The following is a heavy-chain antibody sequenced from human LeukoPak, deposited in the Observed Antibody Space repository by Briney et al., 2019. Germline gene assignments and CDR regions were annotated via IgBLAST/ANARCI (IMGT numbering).Heavy chain of an antibody. CDR3: ARDGSYSSSQSAFDI. Sequence: GGSLRLSCAASGFTFSSYAMSWVRQAPGKGLEWVSAISGSGGSTYYADSVKGRFTISRDNSKNTLYLQMNSLRAEDTAVYYCARDGSYSSSQSAFDIWGQGTMVTVSS. CDR1: GFTFSSYA. V-gene: IGHV3-23*01. J-gene: IGHJ3*02. CDR2: ISGSGGST. D-gene: IGHD6-6*01.